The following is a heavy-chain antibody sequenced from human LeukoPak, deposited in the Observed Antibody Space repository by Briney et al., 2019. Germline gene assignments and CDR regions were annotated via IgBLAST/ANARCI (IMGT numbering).Heavy chain of an antibody. Sequence: GGSLRLSCAASGFTFSRHAMHWVRQAPGKGLEWVAVISYDATNKYYADSVKGRFTISRDNSKNTLYLQMNSLRAEDTAVYYCARDFPGIGVAGTRPLDYWGQGALVTVSS. CDR1: GFTFSRHA. D-gene: IGHD6-19*01. V-gene: IGHV3-30-3*01. J-gene: IGHJ4*02. CDR2: ISYDATNK. CDR3: ARDFPGIGVAGTRPLDY.